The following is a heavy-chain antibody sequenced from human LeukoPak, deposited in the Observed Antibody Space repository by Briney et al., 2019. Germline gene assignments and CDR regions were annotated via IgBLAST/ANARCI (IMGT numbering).Heavy chain of an antibody. CDR1: GGSISSTTYY. Sequence: PSETLSLTCTVSGGSISSTTYYWGWIRQPPGKGLEWIGSIYYSGSTYCNPSLKSRVTISVDTSKNQLSLKLSSVTAADTAVYYCARAMGSSWQGSIYYFDYWGQGTLVTVSS. CDR3: ARAMGSSWQGSIYYFDY. J-gene: IGHJ4*02. D-gene: IGHD6-13*01. V-gene: IGHV4-39*01. CDR2: IYYSGST.